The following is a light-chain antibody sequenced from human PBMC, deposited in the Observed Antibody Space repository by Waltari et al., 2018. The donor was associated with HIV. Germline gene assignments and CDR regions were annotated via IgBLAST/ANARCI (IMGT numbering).Light chain of an antibody. V-gene: IGLV3-25*03. CDR2: KDI. Sequence: SYELTQTPSASVSPGQTARNSCSRGALQQKYSSWYGQKPGQAPVLIIYKDIERPSGIPERISGSRSGTGVTLTISDVQAEDEGDYYCQSTDHDGTWVFGGGTKLTVL. CDR1: ALQQKY. J-gene: IGLJ3*02. CDR3: QSTDHDGTWV.